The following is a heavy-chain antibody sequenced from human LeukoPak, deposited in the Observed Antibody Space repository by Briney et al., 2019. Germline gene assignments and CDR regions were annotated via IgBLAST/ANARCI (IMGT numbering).Heavy chain of an antibody. CDR3: ARGIIFGVVIRWFDP. CDR2: INPNSGGT. J-gene: IGHJ5*02. Sequence: GASVKVSCKASGHTFTGYYMHWVRQAPGQGLEWMGWINPNSGGTNYAQKFQGRVTMTRDTSISTAYMELSRLRSDDTAVYYCARGIIFGVVIRWFDPWAREPWSPPPQ. CDR1: GHTFTGYY. D-gene: IGHD3-3*02. V-gene: IGHV1-2*02.